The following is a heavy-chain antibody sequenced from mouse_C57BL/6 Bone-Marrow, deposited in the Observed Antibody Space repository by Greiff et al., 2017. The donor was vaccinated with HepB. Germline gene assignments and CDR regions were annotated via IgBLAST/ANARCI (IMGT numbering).Heavy chain of an antibody. D-gene: IGHD2-5*01. Sequence: VQLKQPGAELVKPGASVKLSCKASGYTFTSYWMQWVKQRPGQGLEWIGEIDPSDSYTNYNQKFKGKATLTVDTSSSTAYMQLSSLTSEDSAVYYCARLLYYSNSGMDYWGQGTSVTVSS. J-gene: IGHJ4*01. CDR1: GYTFTSYW. CDR2: IDPSDSYT. CDR3: ARLLYYSNSGMDY. V-gene: IGHV1-50*01.